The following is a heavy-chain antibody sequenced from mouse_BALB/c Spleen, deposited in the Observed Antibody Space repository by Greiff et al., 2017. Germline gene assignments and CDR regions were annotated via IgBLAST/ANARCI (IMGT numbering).Heavy chain of an antibody. CDR1: GYTFTSYW. CDR3: TRGLRRTDYYAMDY. CDR2: IYPSDSYT. D-gene: IGHD2-4*01. Sequence: VQLQQSGAELVRPGASVKLSCKASGYTFTSYWINWVKQRPGQGLEWIGNIYPSDSYTNYNQKFKDKATLTVDKSSSTAYMQLSSPTSEDSAVYYCTRGLRRTDYYAMDYWGQGTSVTVSS. V-gene: IGHV1-69*02. J-gene: IGHJ4*01.